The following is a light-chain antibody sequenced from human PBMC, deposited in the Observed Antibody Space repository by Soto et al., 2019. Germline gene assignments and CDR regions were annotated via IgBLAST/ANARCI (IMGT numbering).Light chain of an antibody. Sequence: SALTQPASGSGTPGQSISISCPATSIDVGGYNYVSWYLQHPGKAPKLMIYEVSNRPSGVSNRFSGSKSGNTASLTISGLQAEDEADYYCSSYTSSSTLGVFGGGTQLTVL. CDR3: SSYTSSSTLGV. CDR1: SIDVGGYNY. CDR2: EVS. V-gene: IGLV2-14*01. J-gene: IGLJ2*01.